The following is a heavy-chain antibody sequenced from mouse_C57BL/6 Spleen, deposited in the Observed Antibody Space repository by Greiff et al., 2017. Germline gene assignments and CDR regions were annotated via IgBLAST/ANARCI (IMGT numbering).Heavy chain of an antibody. CDR3: ARSPYYDGSSYGARDY. D-gene: IGHD1-1*01. CDR2: IDPEDGET. CDR1: GFNIKDYY. Sequence: EVQLQESGAELVKPGASVKLSCTASGFNIKDYYMHWVKQRTEQGLEWIGRIDPEDGETKYAAKFQGKATITADTSSNPAYLQLSSLTSDDTAVYYCARSPYYDGSSYGARDYWGQGTSVTVSA. J-gene: IGHJ4*01. V-gene: IGHV14-2*01.